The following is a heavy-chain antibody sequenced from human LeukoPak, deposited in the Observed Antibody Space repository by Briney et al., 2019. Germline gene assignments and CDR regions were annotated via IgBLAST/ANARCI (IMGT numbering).Heavy chain of an antibody. CDR1: GGSINNYY. D-gene: IGHD6-19*01. V-gene: IGHV4-59*01. CDR2: IYYNGNT. CDR3: AREYSSGLSWFDP. J-gene: IGHJ5*02. Sequence: SETLSLTCTLSGGSINNYYWSRIQQPPGKGLEWIGYIYYNGNTNYNPSLKSRVTISVDTSKNQFSLKLSSVTAADTAVYFCAREYSSGLSWFDPWGQGTLVTVSS.